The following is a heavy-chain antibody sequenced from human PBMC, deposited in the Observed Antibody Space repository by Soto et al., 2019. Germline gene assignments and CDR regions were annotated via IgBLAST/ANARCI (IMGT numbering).Heavy chain of an antibody. CDR1: GFTFSSYG. Sequence: QVQLVESGGGVVQPGRSLRLSCAASGFTFSSYGMHWVRQAPGKGLEWVAVISYDGSNKYYADSVKGRFTISRDNSKNTLYLQMNSLRAEDTAVYYCAKDRQTAYYDFWSGYVGAFDIWGQGTMVTVSS. CDR3: AKDRQTAYYDFWSGYVGAFDI. CDR2: ISYDGSNK. D-gene: IGHD3-3*01. J-gene: IGHJ3*02. V-gene: IGHV3-30*18.